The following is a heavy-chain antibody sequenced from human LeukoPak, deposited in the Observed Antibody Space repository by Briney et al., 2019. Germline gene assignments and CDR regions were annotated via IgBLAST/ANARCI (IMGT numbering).Heavy chain of an antibody. CDR2: IYHSGST. J-gene: IGHJ5*02. CDR3: ARGGVYGSRRDNWFDP. V-gene: IGHV4-38-2*02. Sequence: SETLSLTCTVSGYSISSGYYWGWIRQPPGKGLEWIGSIYHSGSTYYNPSLKSRVTISVDTSKNQFSLKLSSVTAADTAVYYCARGGVYGSRRDNWFDPWGQGTLVTVSS. D-gene: IGHD3-10*01. CDR1: GYSISSGYY.